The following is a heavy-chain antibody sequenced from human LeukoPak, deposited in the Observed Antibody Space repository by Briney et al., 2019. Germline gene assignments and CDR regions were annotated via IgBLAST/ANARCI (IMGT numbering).Heavy chain of an antibody. CDR2: IYYSGST. CDR1: GGSISSGVYY. CDR3: ARGGSSSCQTCNDY. D-gene: IGHD6-13*01. Sequence: SQTLSLTCTVSGGSISSGVYYWSWIRQHPGKGLEWIGYIYYSGSTYYNPSLNSRVTISVDTSKNQFSLKLSSVTAADTAVYYCARGGSSSCQTCNDYWGQGTLVTVSS. J-gene: IGHJ4*02. V-gene: IGHV4-31*03.